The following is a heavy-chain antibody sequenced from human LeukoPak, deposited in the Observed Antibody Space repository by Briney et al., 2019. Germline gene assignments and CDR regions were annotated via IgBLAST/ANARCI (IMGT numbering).Heavy chain of an antibody. CDR2: IYYSGST. D-gene: IGHD3-3*01. Sequence: PSDTLSLTCTVSGGSISSGGYYWSWIRQHPAKGLEWIGYIYYSGSTYYNPSLKSRVTISVDTSKNQFSLKLSSVTAADTAVYYCAREERSFLRITIFGNGIDPWGQGTLVTVSS. V-gene: IGHV4-31*03. CDR1: GGSISSGGYY. CDR3: AREERSFLRITIFGNGIDP. J-gene: IGHJ5*02.